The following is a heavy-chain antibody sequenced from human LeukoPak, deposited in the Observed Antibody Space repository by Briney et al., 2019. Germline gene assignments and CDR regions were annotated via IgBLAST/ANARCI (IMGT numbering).Heavy chain of an antibody. Sequence: GGSLRLSCAASGFTFSSYGMHWVRQAPGKGLEWVAFIRYDGSNKYYADSAKGRFTISRDNSKNTLYLQMNSLRAEDTAVYYCAKVAGGATTHYFDYWGQGTLVTVSS. CDR2: IRYDGSNK. CDR3: AKVAGGATTHYFDY. J-gene: IGHJ4*02. V-gene: IGHV3-30*02. CDR1: GFTFSSYG. D-gene: IGHD1-26*01.